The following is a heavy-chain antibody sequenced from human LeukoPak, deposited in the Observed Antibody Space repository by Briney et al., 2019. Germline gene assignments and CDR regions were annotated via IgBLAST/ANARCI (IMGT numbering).Heavy chain of an antibody. J-gene: IGHJ4*02. V-gene: IGHV3-23*01. CDR1: GFTLSSYA. Sequence: QPGGSLRLSCAASGFTLSSYAMSWARQAPGEGLEWVSDISGSGGSTYYADSVKGRFTISRDNSKYTLYLQMNSLRADDTAVYYCAKVSGNSYYYFDYWGQGTLVTVSS. CDR3: AKVSGNSYYYFDY. CDR2: ISGSGGST. D-gene: IGHD6-19*01.